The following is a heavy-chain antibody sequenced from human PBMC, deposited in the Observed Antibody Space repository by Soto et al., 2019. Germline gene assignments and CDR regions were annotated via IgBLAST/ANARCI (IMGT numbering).Heavy chain of an antibody. J-gene: IGHJ4*02. V-gene: IGHV1-8*01. CDR2: MNPNSGNT. CDR3: ARTMGGIAAAGNEY. CDR1: GYTFSTYD. Sequence: QVQLVQSGAEVKKPGASVKVSCKASGYTFSTYDIDWVRLATGQGLEWMGSMNPNSGNTEYAQKFQGRVTMTRDTSILTAYMELSSLRSEDTAIYYCARTMGGIAAAGNEYWGQGTLVTVSS. D-gene: IGHD6-13*01.